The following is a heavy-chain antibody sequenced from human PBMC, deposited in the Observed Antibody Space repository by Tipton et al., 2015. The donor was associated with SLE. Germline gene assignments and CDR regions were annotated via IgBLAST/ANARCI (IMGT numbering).Heavy chain of an antibody. J-gene: IGHJ4*02. V-gene: IGHV4-59*01. CDR1: GGSISSYY. Sequence: TLSLTCTVSGGSISSYYWSWIRQPPGKGLEWIGYIYYSGSTNYNPSLKSRVTISVDTSKNQFSLKLSSVTAADTAVYYCARVILGASSYFDSWGQGTLVTVSS. CDR2: IYYSGST. CDR3: ARVILGASSYFDS. D-gene: IGHD1-26*01.